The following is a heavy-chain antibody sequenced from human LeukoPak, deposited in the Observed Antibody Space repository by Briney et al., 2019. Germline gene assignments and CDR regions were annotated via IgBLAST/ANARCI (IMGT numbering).Heavy chain of an antibody. D-gene: IGHD2-8*02. Sequence: GSLRLSSAASGFTFSNYAMHWVRQAPGKGLECVALIWYDGSNEFYADSVKGRFTISRDNSKNTLYLQMNSLRAEDTAIYYCAREAGYDTGGYPRDYWGQGTLVTVSS. CDR1: GFTFSNYA. CDR2: IWYDGSNE. J-gene: IGHJ4*02. CDR3: AREAGYDTGGYPRDY. V-gene: IGHV3-33*01.